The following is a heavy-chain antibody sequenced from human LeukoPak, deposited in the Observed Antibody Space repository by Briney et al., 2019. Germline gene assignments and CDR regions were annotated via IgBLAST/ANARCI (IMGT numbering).Heavy chain of an antibody. D-gene: IGHD2-2*01. V-gene: IGHV1-2*06. CDR3: ASEEPICSSTSCHTNSFDY. Sequence: ASVKVSCKASGYTFTGYYMHWVRQDPGQGLEWMGRINPNSGGTNYAQKFQGRVTMTRDTSISTAYMELSRLRSDDTAVYYCASEEPICSSTSCHTNSFDYWGQGTLVTVSS. J-gene: IGHJ4*02. CDR1: GYTFTGYY. CDR2: INPNSGGT.